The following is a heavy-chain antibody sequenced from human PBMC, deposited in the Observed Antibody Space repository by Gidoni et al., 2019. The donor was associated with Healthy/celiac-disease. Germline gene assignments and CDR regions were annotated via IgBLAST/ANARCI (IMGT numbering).Heavy chain of an antibody. CDR2: IYYSGST. D-gene: IGHD2-2*01. CDR1: GGSISSSSYY. J-gene: IGHJ4*02. V-gene: IGHV4-39*01. CDR3: ARRTRLGIVVVPAASNSYFDY. Sequence: QLQLQESGPGLVKTSETLSLTCTVSGGSISSSSYYWGWIRQPPGKGLEWIGSIYYSGSTYYNPSLKRRVTISVDTSKNQFSLKLSSVTAADTAVYYCARRTRLGIVVVPAASNSYFDYWGQGTLVTVSS.